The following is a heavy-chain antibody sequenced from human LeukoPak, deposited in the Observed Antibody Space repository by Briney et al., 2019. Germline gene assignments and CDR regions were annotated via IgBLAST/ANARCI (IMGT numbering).Heavy chain of an antibody. J-gene: IGHJ4*02. V-gene: IGHV1-18*01. CDR1: GYTFTSYG. Sequence: ASVKVSCKASGYTFTSYGISWVRQAPGQGLEWMGLISAYNGKTNYAQKLHGRVNMTTDTSTRTAYMELRSLRSDDTAVYYCARDLVYSSGWYLDYWGQGTLVTVSS. D-gene: IGHD6-19*01. CDR3: ARDLVYSSGWYLDY. CDR2: ISAYNGKT.